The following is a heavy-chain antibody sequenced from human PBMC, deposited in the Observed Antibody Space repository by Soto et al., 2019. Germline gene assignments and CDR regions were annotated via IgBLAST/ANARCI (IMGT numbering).Heavy chain of an antibody. CDR2: ISDDGTKK. D-gene: IGHD2-2*01. CDR1: ELTFSRYG. V-gene: IGHV3-30*18. CDR3: AKDIVVPSALGYYYYGMDF. Sequence: QVQLVESGGGVVKPGRSLRLSCAASELTFSRYGMHWVRQAPGKGLEWVAMISDDGTKKNYADSVKGRFTSSRDNSKNTMYLQMNSLRPEDTAVYYCAKDIVVPSALGYYYYGMDFWGQGTTVTVSS. J-gene: IGHJ6*02.